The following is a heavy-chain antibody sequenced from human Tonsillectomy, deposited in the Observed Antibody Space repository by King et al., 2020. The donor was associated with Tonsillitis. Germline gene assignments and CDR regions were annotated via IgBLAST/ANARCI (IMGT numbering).Heavy chain of an antibody. V-gene: IGHV4-34*01. D-gene: IGHD2-15*01. CDR1: GGSFSGYY. CDR3: ARVHCSGGSCYSWYYYYYYGMDV. Sequence: VQLQQWGVGLLKPSETLSLTCAVYGGSFSGYYWSWIRQPPGKGLEWIGEINHSGSTNYNPSLKSRVTVSVDTSKNQFSLKLSSVTAAATAVYYCARVHCSGGSCYSWYYYYYYGMDVWGQGTTVTVSS. J-gene: IGHJ6*02. CDR2: INHSGST.